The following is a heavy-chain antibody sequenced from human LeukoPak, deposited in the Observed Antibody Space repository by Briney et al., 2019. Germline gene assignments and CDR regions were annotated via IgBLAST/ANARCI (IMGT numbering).Heavy chain of an antibody. CDR2: IYYSGST. Sequence: PSETLSLTCTVSGGSISSYYWSWIRQPPGKGLEWIGYIYYSGSTNYNPSLESRVTISVDTSKNQFSLKLSSVTAADTAVYYCARAIPYNWFDPWGQGTLVTVSS. CDR1: GGSISSYY. CDR3: ARAIPYNWFDP. J-gene: IGHJ5*02. D-gene: IGHD2-2*02. V-gene: IGHV4-59*01.